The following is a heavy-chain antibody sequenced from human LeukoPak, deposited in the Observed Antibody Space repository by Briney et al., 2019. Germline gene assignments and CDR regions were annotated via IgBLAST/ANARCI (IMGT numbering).Heavy chain of an antibody. J-gene: IGHJ6*02. D-gene: IGHD6-13*01. V-gene: IGHV1-24*01. CDR2: FDPEDGKT. CDR3: ATGYLVTAGLMDV. CDR1: GYTLTELS. Sequence: GASVKVSCKVTGYTLTELSTFWVRQAPGKGLEWMGSFDPEDGKTVYAQKFQGRVTMTEDTSTDTAYMELSRLRSEDTAVYYCATGYLVTAGLMDVWGQGTTVTVSS.